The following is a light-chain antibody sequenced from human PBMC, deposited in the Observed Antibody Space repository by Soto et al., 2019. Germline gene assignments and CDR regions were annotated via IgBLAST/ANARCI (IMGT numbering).Light chain of an antibody. Sequence: DIQMTQSPSSLSASVGDRVTITCQASQDISTYLNWYQQKPGKAPKLLIYDASNLETGVPSRFSGSGSGTDLTFTISSLQSEDFATYYCQQFGNLPLTFGGGTKVEIK. CDR1: QDISTY. V-gene: IGKV1-33*01. CDR2: DAS. CDR3: QQFGNLPLT. J-gene: IGKJ4*01.